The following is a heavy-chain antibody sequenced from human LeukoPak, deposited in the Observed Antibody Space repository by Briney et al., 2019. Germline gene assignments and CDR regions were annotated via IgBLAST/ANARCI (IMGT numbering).Heavy chain of an antibody. CDR1: GYTFTDYY. CDR3: ARNRWMDY. J-gene: IGHJ4*02. CDR2: INHNSGT. V-gene: IGHV1-2*02. Sequence: ASVKVSCKASGYTFTDYYMHWVRPAPGQGLEWMGWINHNSGTNYAQKFQGRVTMTRDTSISTAYMELTRLTSDDTAVYYCARNRWMDYWGQGTLVTVSS. D-gene: IGHD1-1*01.